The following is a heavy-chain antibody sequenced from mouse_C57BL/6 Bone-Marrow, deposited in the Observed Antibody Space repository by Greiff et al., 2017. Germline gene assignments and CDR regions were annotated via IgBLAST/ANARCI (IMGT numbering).Heavy chain of an antibody. Sequence: VKLQESGPELVKPGASVKLSCKASGYTFTSYDINWVKQRPGQGLEWIGWIYPRDGSTKYNEKFKGKGTLTVATSSSSAYMELHSLTSEDSAVYFCAIDYGSSYWYFDVWGTGTTVTVSS. CDR2: IYPRDGST. D-gene: IGHD1-1*01. J-gene: IGHJ1*03. CDR1: GYTFTSYD. V-gene: IGHV1-85*01. CDR3: AIDYGSSYWYFDV.